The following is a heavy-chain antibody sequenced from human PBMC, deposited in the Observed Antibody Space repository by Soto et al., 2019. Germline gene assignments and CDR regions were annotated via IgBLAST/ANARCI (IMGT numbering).Heavy chain of an antibody. D-gene: IGHD6-19*01. CDR1: GVTFSSYT. V-gene: IGHV1-69*02. CDR3: ASPPIAVAGNPADY. J-gene: IGHJ4*02. Sequence: QVQLVPSGAEVKKPGSSVKVSCTASGVTFSSYTISWVRQAPGQGLEWMGRIIPIRGIANYAQKFQGRVTITADKSTSTAYMELSSLRSEDTAVYYCASPPIAVAGNPADYWGQGTLVTVSS. CDR2: IIPIRGIA.